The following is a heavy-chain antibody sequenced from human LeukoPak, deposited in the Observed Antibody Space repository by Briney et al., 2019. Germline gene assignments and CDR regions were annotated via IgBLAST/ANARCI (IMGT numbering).Heavy chain of an antibody. CDR3: ATDSGSSGGFDY. CDR1: GYTLTELS. V-gene: IGHV1-24*01. J-gene: IGHJ4*02. Sequence: ASVKVSCKVSGYTLTELSMHWVRQAPGKGLEWMGGFDPEDGETIYAQKFQGRVTMTEDTSTDTAYMELSSLRSEDTAVYYCATDSGSSGGFDYWGQGALVTVSS. CDR2: FDPEDGET. D-gene: IGHD6-6*01.